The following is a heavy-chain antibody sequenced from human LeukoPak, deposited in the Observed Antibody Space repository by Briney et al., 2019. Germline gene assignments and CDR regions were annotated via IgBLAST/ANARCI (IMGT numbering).Heavy chain of an antibody. Sequence: GGSLRLSCSASGFTLSSYRIMWVRPAPGRGVVWVSYISNSSSYIYYADSVKGRFTISRDHAKNSLYLQMNSLRAEDMSLCYVARGLWELPSYSDYWGQGTLVTASP. CDR2: ISNSSSYI. J-gene: IGHJ4*02. CDR3: ARGLWELPSYSDY. CDR1: GFTLSSYR. V-gene: IGHV3-21*01. D-gene: IGHD1-26*01.